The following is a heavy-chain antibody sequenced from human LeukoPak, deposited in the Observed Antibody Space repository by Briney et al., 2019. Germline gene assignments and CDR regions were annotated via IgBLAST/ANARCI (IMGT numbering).Heavy chain of an antibody. Sequence: PSETLSLTCTVSGGSISSSSYYWGWIRQPPGKGLEWIGSIYYSGSTYYNPSLKSRVTISVDTSKNQFSLKLSSVTAADTAVYYCARGTIAVAGGFDYWGQGTLVTVSS. D-gene: IGHD6-19*01. CDR3: ARGTIAVAGGFDY. CDR2: IYYSGST. J-gene: IGHJ4*02. V-gene: IGHV4-39*07. CDR1: GGSISSSSYY.